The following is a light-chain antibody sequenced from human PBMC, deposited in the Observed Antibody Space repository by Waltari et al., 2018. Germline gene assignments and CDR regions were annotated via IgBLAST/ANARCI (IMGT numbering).Light chain of an antibody. V-gene: IGLV2-8*01. CDR3: SSYTGSTNNLYV. CDR1: SSDVGAYNY. J-gene: IGLJ1*01. Sequence: QSALTQPPSASGSPGQSVPLSCTGTSSDVGAYNYVSWSQQHPGKAPNPIIYDVTKRPSGVPDRFSGSKSGNTASLTVSGLQADDEADYHCSSYTGSTNNLYVFGTGTKVTVL. CDR2: DVT.